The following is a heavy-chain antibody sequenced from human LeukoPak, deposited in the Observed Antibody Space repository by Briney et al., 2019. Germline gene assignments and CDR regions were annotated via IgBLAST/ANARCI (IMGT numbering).Heavy chain of an antibody. CDR3: ARDRVRAREVGTTTLIY. D-gene: IGHD1-26*01. CDR1: GYTFTGYY. Sequence: ASVKVSCKASGYTFTGYYMHWVRQAPGQGLEWMGWINPNSGGTNYAQKFQGRVTMTRDTSISTAYMELSRLRSDDTAVYYCARDRVRAREVGTTTLIYWGQGTLVTVSS. J-gene: IGHJ4*02. CDR2: INPNSGGT. V-gene: IGHV1-2*02.